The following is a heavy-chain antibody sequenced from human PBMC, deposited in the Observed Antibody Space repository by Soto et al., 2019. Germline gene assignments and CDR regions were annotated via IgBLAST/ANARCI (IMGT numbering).Heavy chain of an antibody. CDR3: ARHSGYDSVFDY. CDR2: INPNNGDT. J-gene: IGHJ4*02. V-gene: IGHV1-2*02. Sequence: SSVKVSCKASGYPFTGYYIHWVRQAPGLGLEWMGWINPNNGDTIYKWKLQGRVTMTRDTSTSTAYMEMSSLTFDDTAVYYCARHSGYDSVFDYWGQGTLGTVS. D-gene: IGHD5-12*01. CDR1: GYPFTGYY.